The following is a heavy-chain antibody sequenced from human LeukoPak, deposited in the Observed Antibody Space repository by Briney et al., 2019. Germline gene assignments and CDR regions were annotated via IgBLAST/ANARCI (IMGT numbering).Heavy chain of an antibody. CDR3: ARVGAAAGYYFDY. J-gene: IGHJ4*02. CDR1: GGSFSGYY. CDR2: IYYSGST. Sequence: SETLSLTCAVYGGSFSGYYWSWIRQPPGKGLEWIGYIYYSGSTYYNPSLRSRVTISVDTSKNQFSLKLSSVTAADTAVYYCARVGAAAGYYFDYWGQGTLVTVSS. V-gene: IGHV4-30-4*08. D-gene: IGHD6-13*01.